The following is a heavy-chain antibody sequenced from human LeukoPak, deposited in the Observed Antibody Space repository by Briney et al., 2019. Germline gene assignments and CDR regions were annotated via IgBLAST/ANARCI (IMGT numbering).Heavy chain of an antibody. CDR3: ARGRRNTMIVVVTPLDWFDP. CDR1: EDTFTSYY. D-gene: IGHD3-22*01. Sequence: GASVKVSCKASEDTFTSYYMHWVRQAPGQGLEWMGIINPSGGSTSYAQKFQGRVTMTRDTSTSTVYMKLSSLRSEDTAVYYCARGRRNTMIVVVTPLDWFDPWGQGTLVTVSS. CDR2: INPSGGST. J-gene: IGHJ5*02. V-gene: IGHV1-46*01.